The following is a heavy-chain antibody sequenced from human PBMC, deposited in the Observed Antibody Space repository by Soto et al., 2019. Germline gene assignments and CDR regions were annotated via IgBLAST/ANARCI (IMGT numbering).Heavy chain of an antibody. D-gene: IGHD1-26*01. CDR3: AKPSGGSYPESRVFDS. CDR1: GFTFYGSA. CDR2: ISTTGGNT. V-gene: IGHV3-23*01. J-gene: IGHJ4*02. Sequence: GGSLRLSCAAFGFTFYGSAMSWVRQAPGKGLEWVSAISTTGGNTLYADSVKGRFTISRDNSKNTLYLQMNRLRAEDTAIYYCAKPSGGSYPESRVFDSWGQGTRVTVSP.